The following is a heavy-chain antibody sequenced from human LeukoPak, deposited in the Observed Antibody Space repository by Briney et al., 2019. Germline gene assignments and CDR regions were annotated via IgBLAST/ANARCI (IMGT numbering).Heavy chain of an antibody. CDR3: ATHSGSYSGDYFDY. D-gene: IGHD1-26*01. V-gene: IGHV1-24*01. CDR2: FDPEDGVT. J-gene: IGHJ4*02. Sequence: ASVKVSCKVSGYTLTELSMHWVRQAPGKGLEWMGGFDPEDGVTIYAQKFQGRVTMTEDTSTDTAYMELSSLRSEDTAVYYCATHSGSYSGDYFDYWGQGTLVTVSS. CDR1: GYTLTELS.